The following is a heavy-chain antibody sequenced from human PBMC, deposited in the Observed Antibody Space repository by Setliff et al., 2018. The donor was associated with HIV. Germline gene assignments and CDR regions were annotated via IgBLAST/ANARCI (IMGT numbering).Heavy chain of an antibody. Sequence: ASVKVSCKASGYTFTGYSIHWVRQAPGQGLEWMERINPNTGDTNYAQKFQDRVTMTRDTSINTAYMELSRLRSDDTAVYYCAREYDVLTGYYISAFDIWGQGTMVTVSS. CDR3: AREYDVLTGYYISAFDI. D-gene: IGHD3-9*01. V-gene: IGHV1-2*06. J-gene: IGHJ3*02. CDR1: GYTFTGYS. CDR2: INPNTGDT.